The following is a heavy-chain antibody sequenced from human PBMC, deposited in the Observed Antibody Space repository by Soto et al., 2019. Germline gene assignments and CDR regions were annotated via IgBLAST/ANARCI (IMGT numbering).Heavy chain of an antibody. CDR3: ARDLPYCRSTSCYDAFDI. CDR1: GFTFSSYE. J-gene: IGHJ3*02. V-gene: IGHV3-48*03. CDR2: ISSSGSTI. D-gene: IGHD2-2*01. Sequence: GGSLRLSCAASGFTFSSYEMNWVRQAPGKGLEWVSYISSSGSTIYYADSVKGRFTISRDNAKNSLYLQMNSLRAEDTAVYYCARDLPYCRSTSCYDAFDIWGQGTMVTVSS.